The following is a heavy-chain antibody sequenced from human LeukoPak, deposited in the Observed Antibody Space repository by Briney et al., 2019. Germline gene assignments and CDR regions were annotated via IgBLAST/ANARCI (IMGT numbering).Heavy chain of an antibody. J-gene: IGHJ4*02. CDR2: ISSSSSTI. CDR3: ARDYYDSSGYSFDY. Sequence: SLRLSCAAXGFTFXSYAMNWVRQSPGKGLEWVSYISSSSSTIFYAGSVKGRFTISRDNAKNSLYLQMNSLRAEDTAVYYCARDYYDSSGYSFDYWGQGTLVTVSS. D-gene: IGHD3-22*01. CDR1: GFTFXSYA. V-gene: IGHV3-48*01.